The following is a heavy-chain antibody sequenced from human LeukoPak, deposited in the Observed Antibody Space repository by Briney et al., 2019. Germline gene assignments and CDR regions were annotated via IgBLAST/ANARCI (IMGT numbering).Heavy chain of an antibody. CDR3: ARGGYPGAFDI. CDR1: GFTFSSYW. V-gene: IGHV3-7*01. J-gene: IGHJ3*02. CDR2: IKQDGSEK. Sequence: GGSLRLSCAASGFTFSSYWMSWVRQAPGKGLEWVANIKQDGSEKYYVDSVKGRFTISRGNAKNSLYLQMNSLRAEDTAVYYCARGGYPGAFDIWGQGTMVTVSS. D-gene: IGHD5-18*01.